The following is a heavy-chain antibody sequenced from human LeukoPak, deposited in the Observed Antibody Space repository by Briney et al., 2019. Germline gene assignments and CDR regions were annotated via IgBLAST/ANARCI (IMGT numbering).Heavy chain of an antibody. Sequence: GGSLRLSCAASGFTFSSHWMTWVRQAPGKGLQWVANINHFGNEEYYVDSVKGRFTISRDNAKNSLYLQMNSLRAEDTAVHYCGRGKVWSRTYFDFWGQGTLVTVSS. CDR3: GRGKVWSRTYFDF. CDR1: GFTFSSHW. CDR2: INHFGNEE. D-gene: IGHD3-10*01. V-gene: IGHV3-7*01. J-gene: IGHJ4*02.